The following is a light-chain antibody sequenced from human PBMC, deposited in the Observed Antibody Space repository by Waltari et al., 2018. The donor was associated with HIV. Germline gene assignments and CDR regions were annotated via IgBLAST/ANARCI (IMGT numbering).Light chain of an antibody. CDR2: KDS. Sequence: SYELTQPPSVSVSPGHTARITCSGDALPKQYAYWYQQKPGQAPVLVIYKDSERPSGIPERFSGSNSGTTVTLTISGVQAEDEADYYCQSAGVFGTGTKVTVL. J-gene: IGLJ1*01. CDR3: QSAGV. CDR1: ALPKQY. V-gene: IGLV3-25*03.